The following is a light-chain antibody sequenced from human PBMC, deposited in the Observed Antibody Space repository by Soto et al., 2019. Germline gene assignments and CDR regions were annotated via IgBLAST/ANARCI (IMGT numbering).Light chain of an antibody. CDR3: CSYTGSSTPLV. CDR1: SSDVGGYNY. J-gene: IGLJ2*01. Sequence: QSALTQPASVSGSPGQSITISCTGTSSDVGGYNYVSWYQQHPGKAPKLMIYDVSNRPSGVANRFSGSKSGNTASLTISGLQAADEADYYCCSYTGSSTPLVFGGGTKVTVL. V-gene: IGLV2-14*03. CDR2: DVS.